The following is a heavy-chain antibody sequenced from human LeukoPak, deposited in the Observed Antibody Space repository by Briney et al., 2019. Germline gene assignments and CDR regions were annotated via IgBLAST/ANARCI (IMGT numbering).Heavy chain of an antibody. V-gene: IGHV3-30*03. D-gene: IGHD5-12*01. Sequence: GGSLRLSCAASAFTFSRYGMHWVRQAPGKGLEWVAVISYDGSNKYYADSVKGRFTISRDNSKNTLYLQMNSLRAEDTAVYYCARESGGYPDYWGQGTLVTVSS. CDR3: ARESGGYPDY. J-gene: IGHJ4*02. CDR1: AFTFSRYG. CDR2: ISYDGSNK.